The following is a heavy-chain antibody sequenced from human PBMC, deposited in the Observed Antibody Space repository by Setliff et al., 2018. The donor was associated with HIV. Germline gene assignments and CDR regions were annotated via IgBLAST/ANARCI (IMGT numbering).Heavy chain of an antibody. D-gene: IGHD6-13*01. CDR2: VYYSGRT. CDR1: GGSMNNYY. V-gene: IGHV4-59*01. CDR3: ASSLTKQLVLGPSREYYFDS. J-gene: IGHJ4*02. Sequence: SETLSLTCTVFGGSMNNYYWNWIRQPPGKGLEWIGYVYYSGRTKFSPSLKSRVSISLDPSTKQVSVRLRSVTAADTAVYYCASSLTKQLVLGPSREYYFDSWGRGALVTVSS.